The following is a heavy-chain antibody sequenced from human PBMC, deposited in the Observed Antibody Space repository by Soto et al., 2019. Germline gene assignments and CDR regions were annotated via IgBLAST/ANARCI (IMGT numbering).Heavy chain of an antibody. CDR2: INHSGST. CDR1: GGSFSGYY. Sequence: PSETLSLTCAVYGGSFSGYYWSWIRQPPGKGLEWIGEINHSGSTNYNPSLKSRVTISVDTSKNQFSLKLSSVTAADTAVYYCARGHKLKRYCSSTSCYGGLYYMDVWGKGTTVTVSS. V-gene: IGHV4-34*01. D-gene: IGHD2-2*01. CDR3: ARGHKLKRYCSSTSCYGGLYYMDV. J-gene: IGHJ6*03.